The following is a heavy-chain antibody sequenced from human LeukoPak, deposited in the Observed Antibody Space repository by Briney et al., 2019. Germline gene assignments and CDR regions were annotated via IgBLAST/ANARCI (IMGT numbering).Heavy chain of an antibody. CDR2: MNPGSGNT. CDR1: GYTFTSYD. CDR3: TRGGIIILGVATVVDY. D-gene: IGHD3/OR15-3a*01. V-gene: IGHV1-8*01. J-gene: IGHJ4*02. Sequence: ASVKVSCKASGYTFTSYDINWVRQTTGQGLEWMGWMNPGSGNTGYAQKFQGRVTMTRNTSISTVYMEVSGLRSEVTAVYYCTRGGIIILGVATVVDYWGQGTLVTVSS.